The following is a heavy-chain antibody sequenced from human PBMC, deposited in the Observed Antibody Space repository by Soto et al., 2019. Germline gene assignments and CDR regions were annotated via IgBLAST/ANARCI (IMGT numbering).Heavy chain of an antibody. Sequence: QVQLVESGGGVVQPGRSLRLSCAASGFTFSSYAMHWVRQAPGKGLEWVAVISYDGSNKYYADSVKGRFTISRDNSKNTLYLQMNSLRAEDTAVYYCAREDSSGWYGGEYFQHWGQGTPVTVSS. CDR3: AREDSSGWYGGEYFQH. CDR2: ISYDGSNK. V-gene: IGHV3-30-3*01. CDR1: GFTFSSYA. D-gene: IGHD6-19*01. J-gene: IGHJ1*01.